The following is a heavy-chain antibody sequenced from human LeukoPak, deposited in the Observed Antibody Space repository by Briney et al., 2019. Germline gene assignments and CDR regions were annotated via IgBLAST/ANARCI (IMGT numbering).Heavy chain of an antibody. Sequence: GGSLRLSCAASGFTFSNYAMSWVRQAPGKGLEWVSAISGSGDSTYYGDSVKGRFTISRDNSKNTLYLQMNSLRAEDTAVYYCAKTRPLDSSSWSHGDYWGQGTLVTVSS. V-gene: IGHV3-23*01. CDR3: AKTRPLDSSSWSHGDY. D-gene: IGHD6-13*01. CDR1: GFTFSNYA. J-gene: IGHJ4*02. CDR2: ISGSGDST.